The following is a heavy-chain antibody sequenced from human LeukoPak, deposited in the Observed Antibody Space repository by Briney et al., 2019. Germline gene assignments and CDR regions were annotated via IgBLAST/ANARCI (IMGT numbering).Heavy chain of an antibody. D-gene: IGHD3-16*02. Sequence: PGGSLRLSCAASGFTFSSYAMSWVRQAPGKGLEWVSAVSGSAGSTYYADSVKGRFTISRDNSKNTLYLQMNSLRAEDTAVYYCAKDGPFGLRLGELSSAGAFDIWGQGTMVTVSS. CDR2: VSGSAGST. CDR1: GFTFSSYA. J-gene: IGHJ3*02. V-gene: IGHV3-23*01. CDR3: AKDGPFGLRLGELSSAGAFDI.